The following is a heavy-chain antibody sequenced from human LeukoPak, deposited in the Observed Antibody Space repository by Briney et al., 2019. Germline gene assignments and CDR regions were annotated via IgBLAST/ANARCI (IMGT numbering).Heavy chain of an antibody. D-gene: IGHD3-22*01. CDR1: GVTVCSNF. Sequence: GCLRVSCVAPGVTVCSNFMSLVRQGPGEGLWWGSVIYSGSSTYYEDSVKGRFTISRDNSKNTMYLQMNSLRAEDTAVYYCASDFPNGDSSGYYSFDCSGQGTLATASS. J-gene: IGHJ4*02. CDR2: IYSGSST. CDR3: ASDFPNGDSSGYYSFDC. V-gene: IGHV3-66*01.